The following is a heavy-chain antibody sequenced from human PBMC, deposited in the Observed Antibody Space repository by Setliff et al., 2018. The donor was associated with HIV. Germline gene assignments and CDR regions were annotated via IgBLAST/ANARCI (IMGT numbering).Heavy chain of an antibody. V-gene: IGHV4-59*01. CDR1: GVSIENNF. J-gene: IGHJ4*02. D-gene: IGHD3-16*01. CDR2: ISYTGST. CDR3: ARGAYIKMNYCFDY. Sequence: LSLTCTVSGVSIENNFWSWFRQPPGKGLEWIGYISYTGSTNYDPSLKSRLTIVADTSKSQFSLKLTSVTAADTDVYYCARGAYIKMNYCFDYWGRGTLVTVSS.